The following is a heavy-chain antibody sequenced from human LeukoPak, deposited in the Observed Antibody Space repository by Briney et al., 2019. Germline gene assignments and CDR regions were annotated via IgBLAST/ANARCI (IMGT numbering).Heavy chain of an antibody. CDR1: GFTFSSYE. CDR3: ARGGGSGRWGSAFDM. CDR2: ISTSGSTK. Sequence: GGSLRLSCAASGFTFSSYEMNWVRQAPGKGLEWVSYISTSGSTKYYADSVKGRFTISRDNPKNSLYLQMNSLRDEDTAVYYCARGGGSGRWGSAFDMWGQGTMVTVSS. J-gene: IGHJ3*02. V-gene: IGHV3-48*03. D-gene: IGHD6-19*01.